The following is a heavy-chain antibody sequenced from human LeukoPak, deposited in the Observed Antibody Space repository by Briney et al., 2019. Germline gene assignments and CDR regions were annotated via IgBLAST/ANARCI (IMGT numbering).Heavy chain of an antibody. J-gene: IGHJ6*02. V-gene: IGHV1-8*01. CDR2: MNPNSGNT. CDR3: ARGSEVLYYYYGMDV. CDR1: GYTFTSCD. Sequence: ASVKVSCKASGYTFTSCDINWVRQATGQGLEWMGWMNPNSGNTGYAQKFQGRVTMTRNTSISTAYMELSSLRSEDTAVYYCARGSEVLYYYYGMDVWGQGTTVTVSS. D-gene: IGHD6-25*01.